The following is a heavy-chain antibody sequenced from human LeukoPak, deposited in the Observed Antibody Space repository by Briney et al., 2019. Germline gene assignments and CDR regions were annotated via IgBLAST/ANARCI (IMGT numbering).Heavy chain of an antibody. CDR3: AGQVYGDYGAFDM. J-gene: IGHJ3*02. CDR1: GFPLRNYW. V-gene: IGHV5-51*01. CDR2: IFCGDSDI. D-gene: IGHD4-17*01. Sequence: GESLKISCKGFGFPLRNYWIAWVRQMSGEGLELMGFIFCGDSDIRYSPSFEGQVSISVDNSINTTYLQWSSLKASDTAMYYCAGQVYGDYGAFDMWGKGTLVTVSS.